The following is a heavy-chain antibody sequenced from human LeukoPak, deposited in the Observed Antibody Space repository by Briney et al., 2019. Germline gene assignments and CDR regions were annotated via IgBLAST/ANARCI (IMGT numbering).Heavy chain of an antibody. Sequence: PSETLSLTCSVSGGSIQSYYWSWVPPAAGKGLEWIGRIYPSGSTNYNPSLKSRVNMSEDTSKNHFSLSVRSVTAADTAVYYCARGLGVAAADSWGQGILVTVSS. J-gene: IGHJ4*02. V-gene: IGHV4-4*07. CDR2: IYPSGST. D-gene: IGHD6-13*01. CDR1: GGSIQSYY. CDR3: ARGLGVAAADS.